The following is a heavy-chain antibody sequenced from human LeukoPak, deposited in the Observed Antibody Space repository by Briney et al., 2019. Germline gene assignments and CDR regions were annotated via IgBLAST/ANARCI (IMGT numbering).Heavy chain of an antibody. V-gene: IGHV4-30-4*08. D-gene: IGHD2-15*01. J-gene: IGHJ3*02. CDR2: IYYSGST. CDR1: GGSISSGDYY. Sequence: SETLSLTFTVSGGSISSGDYYWSWIRQPPGKGLEWIGYIYYSGSTYYNPSLKSRVTISVDTSKNQFSLKLSSVTAADTAVYYCARDRDCSGGSCYSDSAFDIWGQGTMVTVSS. CDR3: ARDRDCSGGSCYSDSAFDI.